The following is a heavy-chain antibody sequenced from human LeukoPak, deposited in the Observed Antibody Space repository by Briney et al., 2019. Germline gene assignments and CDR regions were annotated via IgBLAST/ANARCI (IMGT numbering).Heavy chain of an antibody. D-gene: IGHD1-26*01. CDR2: ISYDGSNK. Sequence: PGRSLRLSCAASGFTFSSYGMHWVRQAPGKGLEWVAVISYDGSNKCYADSVKGRFTISRDNSKNTLYLQMNSLRAEDTAVYYCAKDLGGSYGLDYWGQGTLVTVSS. CDR1: GFTFSSYG. V-gene: IGHV3-30*18. CDR3: AKDLGGSYGLDY. J-gene: IGHJ4*02.